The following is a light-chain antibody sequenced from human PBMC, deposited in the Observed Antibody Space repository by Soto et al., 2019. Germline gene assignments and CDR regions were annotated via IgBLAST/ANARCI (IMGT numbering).Light chain of an antibody. CDR1: SSDVGGYNY. V-gene: IGLV2-14*01. Sequence: QSVLTQPASVSGSPGQSITISCTGTSSDVGGYNYVSWYQQHPGKAPKLMIYEVSNRPSGVSNRFSGSKSGNTASLTISGLQAEDEADYYCRSYTSNTTLYVFGTGTKLTVL. J-gene: IGLJ1*01. CDR3: RSYTSNTTLYV. CDR2: EVS.